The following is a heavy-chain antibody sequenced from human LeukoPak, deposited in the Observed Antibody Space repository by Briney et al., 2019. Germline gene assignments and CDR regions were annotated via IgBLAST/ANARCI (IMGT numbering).Heavy chain of an antibody. J-gene: IGHJ3*02. Sequence: PRGSLRLSCAASGFTFSSYSMNWVRQAPGKGLEWVSSISSSSSYIYYADSVKGRFTISRDNSKNTLYLQMNSLRAEDTAVYYCARVTGAPLTVRRRGATGFAFDIWGQGTMVTVSS. CDR2: ISSSSSYI. D-gene: IGHD1-26*01. CDR1: GFTFSSYS. CDR3: ARVTGAPLTVRRRGATGFAFDI. V-gene: IGHV3-21*01.